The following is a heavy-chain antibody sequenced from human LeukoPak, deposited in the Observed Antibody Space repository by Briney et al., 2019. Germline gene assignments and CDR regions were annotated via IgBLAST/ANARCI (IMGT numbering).Heavy chain of an antibody. CDR3: AEDGRSPGDYEYYFDY. CDR1: GFTFSSYA. CDR2: ISGSGGST. Sequence: GGSLRLSCAASGFTFSSYAMSWVRQAPGKGLEWVSAISGSGGSTYYADSVKGRFTISRDNSKNTLYLQMNSLRAEDTAVYYCAEDGRSPGDYEYYFDYWGQGTLVTVSS. J-gene: IGHJ4*02. D-gene: IGHD4-17*01. V-gene: IGHV3-23*01.